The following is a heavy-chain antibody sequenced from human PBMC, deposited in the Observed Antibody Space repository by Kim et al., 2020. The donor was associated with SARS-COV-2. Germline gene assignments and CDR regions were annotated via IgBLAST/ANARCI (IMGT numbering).Heavy chain of an antibody. J-gene: IGHJ5*02. D-gene: IGHD1-26*01. V-gene: IGHV3-30-3*01. CDR1: GFTFSSYA. CDR2: ISYDGSNK. Sequence: GGSLRLSCAASGFTFSSYAMHWVRQAPGKGLEWVAVISYDGSNKYYADSVKGRFTISRDNSKNTLYLQMNSLRAEDTAVYYCARDQSGSYWDPDTLNWFDPWGQGTLVTVSS. CDR3: ARDQSGSYWDPDTLNWFDP.